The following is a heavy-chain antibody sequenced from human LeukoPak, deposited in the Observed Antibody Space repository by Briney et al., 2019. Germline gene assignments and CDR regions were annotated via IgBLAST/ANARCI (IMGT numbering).Heavy chain of an antibody. CDR3: ARDYYSGYRNRFDP. Sequence: ASVKVSCKASGYTFTGYYMHWVRQAPGQGLEWMGWINPNSGGTNYAQKFQGRVTMTRDTSISTAYMELSRLRSDDTAVYYCARDYYSGYRNRFDPWGQGTLVTVSS. CDR1: GYTFTGYY. J-gene: IGHJ5*02. V-gene: IGHV1-2*02. D-gene: IGHD2/OR15-2a*01. CDR2: INPNSGGT.